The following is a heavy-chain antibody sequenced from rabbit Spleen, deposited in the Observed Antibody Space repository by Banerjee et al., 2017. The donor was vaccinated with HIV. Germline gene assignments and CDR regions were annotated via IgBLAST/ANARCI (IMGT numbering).Heavy chain of an antibody. J-gene: IGHJ6*01. V-gene: IGHV1S45*01. CDR2: IDPVFGIT. Sequence: QEHLKESGGGLVQPGGSLKLSCKASGFTLSSYYMNWVRQAPGKGLEWIGYIDPVFGITYYANWAKGRFTISKTSSTTVTLQMTSLTAADTATYFCARDSGTSFSTYGMDLWGPGTLVTVS. D-gene: IGHD8-1*01. CDR3: ARDSGTSFSTYGMDL. CDR1: GFTLSSYYM.